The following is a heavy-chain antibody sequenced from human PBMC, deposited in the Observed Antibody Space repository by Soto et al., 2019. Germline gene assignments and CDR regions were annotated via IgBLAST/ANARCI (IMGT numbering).Heavy chain of an antibody. J-gene: IGHJ4*02. CDR2: IIPILGTA. V-gene: IGHV1-69*01. D-gene: IGHD2-21*02. Sequence: QVQLVQSGAEVKKPGSSVKVSCKASGGTFSSYAISWVRQAPGQGLEWMGGIIPILGTANYAQKFQGRVTITADASTSTADMELNSLRSEDTAVYYCARDLPPYCGGDCGDYWGQGTLVTVSS. CDR1: GGTFSSYA. CDR3: ARDLPPYCGGDCGDY.